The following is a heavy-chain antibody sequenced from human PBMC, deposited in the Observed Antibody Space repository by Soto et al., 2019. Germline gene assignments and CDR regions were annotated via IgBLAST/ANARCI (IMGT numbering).Heavy chain of an antibody. J-gene: IGHJ3*02. V-gene: IGHV4-38-2*01. CDR2: IYHSGST. CDR3: ARGNPYSYRENAFDI. Sequence: EWLCLSGAVCGYSISSGYYWCWIRQPPGKGLEWIGSIYHSGSTYYNPSLKSRVTISVDTSKNQFSLKLSSVTAADTAVYYCARGNPYSYRENAFDIWGQGTMVTVS. CDR1: GYSISSGYY. D-gene: IGHD5-18*01.